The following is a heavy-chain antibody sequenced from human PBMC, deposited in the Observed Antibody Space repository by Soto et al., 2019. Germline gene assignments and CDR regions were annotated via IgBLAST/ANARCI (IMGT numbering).Heavy chain of an antibody. J-gene: IGHJ6*02. V-gene: IGHV3-30-3*01. D-gene: IGHD3-3*01. Sequence: GGSLRLSCAASGFTFSSYAMHWVRQAPGKGLEWVAVISYDGSNKYYADSVKGRFTISRDNSKNTLYLQMNSLRAEDTAVYYCARDGGYYDFWSGPLYYYYGMDVWGQGTTVTVSS. CDR1: GFTFSSYA. CDR2: ISYDGSNK. CDR3: ARDGGYYDFWSGPLYYYYGMDV.